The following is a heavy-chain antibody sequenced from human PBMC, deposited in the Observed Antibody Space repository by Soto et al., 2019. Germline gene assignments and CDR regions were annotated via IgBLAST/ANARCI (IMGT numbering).Heavy chain of an antibody. J-gene: IGHJ4*02. V-gene: IGHV3-9*01. CDR1: GFTFDDYA. D-gene: IGHD5-12*01. Sequence: PGGSLRLSCAASGFTFDDYAMHWVRQAPGKGLEWVSGISWNSGSIGYADSVKGRFTISRDNAKNSLYLQMNSLRSEDTALYYCAKDIGYDLSPLGYFDYWGQGTLVTVSS. CDR3: AKDIGYDLSPLGYFDY. CDR2: ISWNSGSI.